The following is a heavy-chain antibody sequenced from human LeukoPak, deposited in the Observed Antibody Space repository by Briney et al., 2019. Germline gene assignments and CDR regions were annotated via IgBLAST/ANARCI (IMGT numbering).Heavy chain of an antibody. Sequence: ASVKVSCKASGYTFTSYGISWVRQAPGQGLEWMGWISAYNGNTNYAQKLQGRVTMTTDTSTSTAYMELRSLRSDDTAVYYCARDLGDSSSWYQIGLDYWGQGTLVTVPS. CDR3: ARDLGDSSSWYQIGLDY. J-gene: IGHJ4*02. D-gene: IGHD6-13*01. CDR2: ISAYNGNT. CDR1: GYTFTSYG. V-gene: IGHV1-18*01.